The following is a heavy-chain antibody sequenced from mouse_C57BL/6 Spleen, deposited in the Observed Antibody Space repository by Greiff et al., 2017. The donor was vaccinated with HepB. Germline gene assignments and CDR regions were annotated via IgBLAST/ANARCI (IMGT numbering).Heavy chain of an antibody. D-gene: IGHD2-5*01. CDR2: IDPETGGT. V-gene: IGHV1-15*01. Sequence: QVQLKHSGAELVRPGASVTLSCKASGYTFTDYEMHWVKQTPVHGLEWIGAIDPETGGTAYNQKFKGKAILTADKSSSTAYMELRSLTSEDSAVYYCTRRRYSNYYYAMDYWGQGTSVTVSS. CDR3: TRRRYSNYYYAMDY. J-gene: IGHJ4*01. CDR1: GYTFTDYE.